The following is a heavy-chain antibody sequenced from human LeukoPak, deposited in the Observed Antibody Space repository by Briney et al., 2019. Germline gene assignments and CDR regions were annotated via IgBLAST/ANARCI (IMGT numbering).Heavy chain of an antibody. J-gene: IGHJ6*03. V-gene: IGHV4-38-2*02. CDR2: INHSWST. D-gene: IGHD3-10*01. Sequence: TLSLTCTVSGYSISNNFYWAWIRQSPGKGLEWIVSINHSWSTYYNPSLKSRVTISVDTSKNQFSLKLRSVPAAHRAVYYCARARSARYYGSGSYYVLPGYYYYYMDVWGKGTTVTVSS. CDR3: ARARSARYYGSGSYYVLPGYYYYYMDV. CDR1: GYSISNNFY.